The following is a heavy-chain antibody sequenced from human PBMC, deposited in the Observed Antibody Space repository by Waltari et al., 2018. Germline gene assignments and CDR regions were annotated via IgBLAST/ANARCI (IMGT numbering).Heavy chain of an antibody. V-gene: IGHV4-4*07. D-gene: IGHD2-2*01. Sequence: QVQLQESGPGLVKPSETLSLTCTVSGGSIRSSYWSWIRQPAGRGREWIGRIYTSGSTNYNPSLKSRVTMSVDTSKNQFSLKLSSVTAADTAVYYCAREVVVVPAARRGYYYGMDVWGQGTTVTVSS. CDR1: GGSIRSSY. CDR2: IYTSGST. CDR3: AREVVVVPAARRGYYYGMDV. J-gene: IGHJ6*02.